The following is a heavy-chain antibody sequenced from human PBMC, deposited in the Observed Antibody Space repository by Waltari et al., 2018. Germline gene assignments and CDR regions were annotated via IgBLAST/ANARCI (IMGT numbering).Heavy chain of an antibody. CDR1: GFTFSSYA. J-gene: IGHJ4*02. CDR3: AKAGYSSGLFY. V-gene: IGHV3-23*01. CDR2: ISGSGGST. Sequence: EVQLLESGGGLVQPGGSLRLSCEAAGFTFSSYAMSWVRQAPGKGLEWVSAISGSGGSTYYADSVKGRFTISRDNSKNTLYLQMNSLRAEDTAVYYCAKAGYSSGLFYWGQGTLVTVSS. D-gene: IGHD6-19*01.